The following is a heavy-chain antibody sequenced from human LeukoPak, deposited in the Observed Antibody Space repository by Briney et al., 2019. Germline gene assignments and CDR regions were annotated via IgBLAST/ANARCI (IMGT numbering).Heavy chain of an antibody. CDR3: ARDGIVVVPAAIDQRADAFDI. J-gene: IGHJ3*02. CDR2: ISSSSSYI. Sequence: GGSLRLSCAASGFTFSSYSMNWVRQAPGKGLEWVSSISSSSSYIYYADSVKGRFTISRDNAKNSLYLQMNSRRAEDTAVYYCARDGIVVVPAAIDQRADAFDIWGQGTMVTVSS. CDR1: GFTFSSYS. D-gene: IGHD2-2*01. V-gene: IGHV3-21*01.